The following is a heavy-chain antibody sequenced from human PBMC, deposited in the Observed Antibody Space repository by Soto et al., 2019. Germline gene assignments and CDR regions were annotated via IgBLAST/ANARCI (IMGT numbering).Heavy chain of an antibody. CDR2: ISGSGGST. D-gene: IGHD2-15*01. J-gene: IGHJ3*02. CDR1: GFTFSSYA. Sequence: LRLSCAASGFTFSSYAMSWVRQAPGKGLEWVSAISGSGGSTYYADSVKGRFTISRDNSKNTLYLQMNSLRAEDTAVYYCAKDNIVVVVAATPNDAFDIWGQGTMVTVSS. V-gene: IGHV3-23*01. CDR3: AKDNIVVVVAATPNDAFDI.